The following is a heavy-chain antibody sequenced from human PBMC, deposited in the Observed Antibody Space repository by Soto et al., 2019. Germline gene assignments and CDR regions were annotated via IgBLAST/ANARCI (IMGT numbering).Heavy chain of an antibody. CDR1: GFSVSSNY. D-gene: IGHD6-6*01. J-gene: IGHJ5*02. CDR3: ATARPPSNWFDP. Sequence: EVQLVESGGQLIQPGGSLRLSCAVSGFSVSSNYMSWVRQAPGKGLEWVSVIYSGGSTYYADSVKGRFTISRDNSKNTLYLQMNSLRAEDTAVYYCATARPPSNWFDPWGQGTLVTVSS. V-gene: IGHV3-53*01. CDR2: IYSGGST.